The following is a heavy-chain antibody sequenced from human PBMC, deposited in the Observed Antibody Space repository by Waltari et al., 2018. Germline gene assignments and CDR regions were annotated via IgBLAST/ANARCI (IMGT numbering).Heavy chain of an antibody. V-gene: IGHV1-69*12. D-gene: IGHD1-7*01. Sequence: QVQLVQSGAEVKKPGSSVKVSCKASGGTFSSYAISWVRQAPGQGLEWMGGIIPIFGKANYAQKFQGRVTITADESTSTAYMELSSLRSEETAVYYCARENRVGWNYPNYYYYGMDVWGQGTTVTVSS. J-gene: IGHJ6*02. CDR2: IIPIFGKA. CDR3: ARENRVGWNYPNYYYYGMDV. CDR1: GGTFSSYA.